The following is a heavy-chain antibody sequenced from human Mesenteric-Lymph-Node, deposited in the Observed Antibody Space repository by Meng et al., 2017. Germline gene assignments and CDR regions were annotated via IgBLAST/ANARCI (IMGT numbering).Heavy chain of an antibody. CDR2: IYHSGRT. CDR3: TTLYGDSIS. Sequence: QLQPQESGPCLWKPSGTLSLTCDGSGGPIRNDQWWSWVRQAPGKGLEWIGEIYHSGRTNYNPSVKSRVSMSVDKSQNHFSLRLSSVTAADTAVYYCTTLYGDSISWGQGTLVTVSS. J-gene: IGHJ4*02. CDR1: GGPIRNDQW. V-gene: IGHV4-4*02. D-gene: IGHD4-17*01.